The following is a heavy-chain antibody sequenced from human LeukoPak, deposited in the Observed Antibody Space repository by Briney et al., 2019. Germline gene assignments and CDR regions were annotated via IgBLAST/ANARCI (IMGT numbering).Heavy chain of an antibody. CDR2: IDSGSNT. D-gene: IGHD2-8*01. V-gene: IGHV3-53*01. CDR1: GFIVSSNY. CDR3: AREGGAGGTIDY. Sequence: GGYLRLSCAASGFIVSSNYMSWVRQAPGKGLEWVSVIDSGSNTYYADSVKGRFTISRDNSKNPLYLQMNSLRAEDTAVYYCAREGGAGGTIDYWGEGTLVSVSS. J-gene: IGHJ4*02.